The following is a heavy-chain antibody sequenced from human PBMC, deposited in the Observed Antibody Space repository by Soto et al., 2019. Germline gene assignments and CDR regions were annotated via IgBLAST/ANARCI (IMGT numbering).Heavy chain of an antibody. V-gene: IGHV4-59*01. CDR2: IYYRGST. CDR3: ARGVVVVRGVIITYYYMDV. J-gene: IGHJ6*03. Sequence: PSETLSLTCTVSGGSISSYYWSWIRQPPGKGLEWIGCIYYRGSTNYNPSLKSRVTISVDTSKNQFSLKLSSVTAADTAVYYCARGVVVVRGVIITYYYMDVWGKGTTVTVSS. CDR1: GGSISSYY. D-gene: IGHD3-10*01.